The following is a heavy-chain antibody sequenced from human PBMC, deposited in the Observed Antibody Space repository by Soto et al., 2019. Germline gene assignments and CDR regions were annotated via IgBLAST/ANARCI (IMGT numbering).Heavy chain of an antibody. CDR1: GFTFSSYA. Sequence: GGSLRRSCAASGFTFSSYAMSWVRQAPGKGLEWVSAISGSGGSTYYADSVKGRFTISRDNSKNTLYLQMNSLRAEDTAVYYCARVAYMVRGVIYFDYWGQGTLVTVSS. V-gene: IGHV3-23*01. CDR2: ISGSGGST. J-gene: IGHJ4*02. CDR3: ARVAYMVRGVIYFDY. D-gene: IGHD3-10*01.